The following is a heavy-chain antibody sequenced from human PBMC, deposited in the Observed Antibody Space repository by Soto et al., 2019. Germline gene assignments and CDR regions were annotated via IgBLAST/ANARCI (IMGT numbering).Heavy chain of an antibody. CDR1: GFTFSSYA. CDR2: ISSDGSNE. D-gene: IGHD2-15*01. J-gene: IGHJ4*02. CDR3: ARFKGCSGGSCYPYFDY. Sequence: QVQLVESGGGVVQPGRSLRLSCAASGFTFSSYAMHWVRQAPGKGLEWVAVISSDGSNEYYAGSVKGRFTISRDNSKNTLYLPMNSLRAEDTAVYYCARFKGCSGGSCYPYFDYWGQGTLVTVSS. V-gene: IGHV3-30-3*01.